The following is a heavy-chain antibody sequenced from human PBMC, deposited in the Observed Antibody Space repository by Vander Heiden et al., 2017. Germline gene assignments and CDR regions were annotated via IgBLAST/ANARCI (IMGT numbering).Heavy chain of an antibody. CDR2: INTNTGNP. Sequence: GLEWMGWINTNTGNPTYAQGFTGRFVFSLDTSVSTAYLQISSLKAEDTAVYYCARTYCSGGSCYVTEAWELPRRHGMDVWGQGTTVTVSS. D-gene: IGHD2-15*01. V-gene: IGHV7-4-1*02. CDR3: ARTYCSGGSCYVTEAWELPRRHGMDV. J-gene: IGHJ6*02.